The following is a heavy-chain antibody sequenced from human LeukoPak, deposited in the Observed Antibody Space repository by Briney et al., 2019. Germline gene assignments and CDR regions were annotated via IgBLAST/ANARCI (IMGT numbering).Heavy chain of an antibody. CDR2: FSPGDSDS. CDR3: ARLASAWNFDY. Sequence: GESLQISFQGSGYSFTNYWIGWVRQMPGKDLEWMGIFSPGDSDSRYSPSFLGQVTISADKSISTVYLQWSSLKASDTAMYYCARLASAWNFDYWGQGTLVPVSS. CDR1: GYSFTNYW. D-gene: IGHD6-19*01. V-gene: IGHV5-51*01. J-gene: IGHJ4*02.